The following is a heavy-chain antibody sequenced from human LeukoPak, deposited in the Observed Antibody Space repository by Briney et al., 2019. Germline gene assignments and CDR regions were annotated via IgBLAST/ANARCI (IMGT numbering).Heavy chain of an antibody. CDR1: GGSISSSSYY. CDR3: VGGVGRNHYFDY. J-gene: IGHJ4*02. Sequence: PSETLSLTCTVSGGSISSSSYYWGWLRQPPGTGLEWVGSIYYSGSTYYNPSLKSRVTISVDTSKNQFSLKLSSGTAADTAVYYCVGGVGRNHYFDYWGQGTLVTVSS. V-gene: IGHV4-39*01. D-gene: IGHD3-10*01. CDR2: IYYSGST.